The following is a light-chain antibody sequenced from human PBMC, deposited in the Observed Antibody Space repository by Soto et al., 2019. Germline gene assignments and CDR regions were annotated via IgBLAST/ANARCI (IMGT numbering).Light chain of an antibody. V-gene: IGKV3-15*01. J-gene: IGKJ4*01. CDR2: GAS. Sequence: EIGLTQSPCTLSVSPGERATLSCRASQSVSSNLAWYRQKPGQAPRLLMYGASTRATSISDRFSGSGSGTEFTLTISSLQSEDVAVYYCQQYNKWPLTFGGGTKVDIK. CDR1: QSVSSN. CDR3: QQYNKWPLT.